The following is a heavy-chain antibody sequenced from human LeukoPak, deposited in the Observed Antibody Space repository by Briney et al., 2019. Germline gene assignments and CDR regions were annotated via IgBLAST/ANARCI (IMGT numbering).Heavy chain of an antibody. CDR1: GFTVSSNY. Sequence: GGSLRLSCAVSGFTVSSNYMSWVRQAPGKELEWVSVIYSGGSSYYADSVKGRFTISRDNSKNTLFLQMNSLRAEDTAVYYCARADGTGGPYDYWGQGTLVTVSS. CDR3: ARADGTGGPYDY. CDR2: IYSGGSS. J-gene: IGHJ4*02. D-gene: IGHD3/OR15-3a*01. V-gene: IGHV3-53*01.